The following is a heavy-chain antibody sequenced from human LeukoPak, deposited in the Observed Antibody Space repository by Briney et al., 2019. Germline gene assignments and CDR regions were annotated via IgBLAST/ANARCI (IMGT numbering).Heavy chain of an antibody. CDR1: GFTFSSYS. D-gene: IGHD1-26*01. Sequence: PGGSLRLSCAASGFTFSSYSMNWVRQAPGKGLEWVSSISSSSSYIYYADSVKGRFTISRDNAKNSLYLQMNSLRAEDTAVYYCARSFGGTYYGLYYYYMDVWGKGTTVTVSS. V-gene: IGHV3-21*01. J-gene: IGHJ6*03. CDR3: ARSFGGTYYGLYYYYMDV. CDR2: ISSSSSYI.